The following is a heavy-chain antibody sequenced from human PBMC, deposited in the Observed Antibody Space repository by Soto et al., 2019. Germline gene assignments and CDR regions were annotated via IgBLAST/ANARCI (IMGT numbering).Heavy chain of an antibody. CDR2: INSDGSST. CDR1: GFTFSSYW. CDR3: ARDRGVGFYYGSSGYYGYHYYATGG. V-gene: IGHV3-74*01. Sequence: GGSLRLSCAASGFTFSSYWMHWVRQAPGKGLVWVSRINSDGSSTSYADSVKGRFTISRDNAKNTLYLQMNSLRAEDTAVYYCARDRGVGFYYGSSGYYGYHYYATGGCGEGARVTVSS. J-gene: IGHJ6*04. D-gene: IGHD3-22*01.